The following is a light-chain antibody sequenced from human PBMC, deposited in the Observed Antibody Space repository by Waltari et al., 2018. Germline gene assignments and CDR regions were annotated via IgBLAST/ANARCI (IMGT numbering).Light chain of an antibody. Sequence: EIVMTQSPATLSVSPGERATLSCRASQSINSNVAWYQQKPGQAPRRLIYGASARATGIPVRFSGSGSGTEFTLTISSLQSDDFGVYYCQQYNNWPRTFGQGTRLEIK. CDR1: QSINSN. V-gene: IGKV3-15*01. J-gene: IGKJ5*01. CDR2: GAS. CDR3: QQYNNWPRT.